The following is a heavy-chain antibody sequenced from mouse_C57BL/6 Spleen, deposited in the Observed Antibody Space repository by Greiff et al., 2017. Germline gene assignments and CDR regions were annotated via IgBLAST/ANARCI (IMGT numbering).Heavy chain of an antibody. Sequence: EVQGVESGGGLVKPGGSLKLSCAASGFTFSSYAMSWVRQTPEKRLEWVATISDGGSYTYYPDNVKGRFTISRDNAKNNLYLQMSHLKSEDTAMYYCARDDLLLRSLFDYWGQGTTLTVSS. D-gene: IGHD1-1*01. J-gene: IGHJ2*01. CDR3: ARDDLLLRSLFDY. CDR1: GFTFSSYA. V-gene: IGHV5-4*01. CDR2: ISDGGSYT.